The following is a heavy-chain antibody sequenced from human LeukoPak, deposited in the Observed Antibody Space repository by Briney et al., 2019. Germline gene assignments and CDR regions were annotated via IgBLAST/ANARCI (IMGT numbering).Heavy chain of an antibody. J-gene: IGHJ4*02. Sequence: SETLSLTCTVSGGSISSSSYYRGWIRQPPGKGLEWIGSIYYSGSTYYNPSLKSRVTISVDTSKNQFSLKLSSVTAADTAVYYCAKDVRGGCSGANCHYWGQGTLVTVSS. D-gene: IGHD4/OR15-4a*01. CDR3: AKDVRGGCSGANCHY. CDR1: GGSISSSSYY. CDR2: IYYSGST. V-gene: IGHV4-39*07.